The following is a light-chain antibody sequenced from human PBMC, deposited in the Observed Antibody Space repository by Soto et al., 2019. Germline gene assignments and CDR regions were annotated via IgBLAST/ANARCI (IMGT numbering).Light chain of an antibody. CDR1: QSVSSSH. V-gene: IGKV3-20*01. CDR2: DTS. J-gene: IGKJ2*01. CDR3: QQFGNSLYT. Sequence: DMVLTQSPATLSLSPGERATLSCKASQSVSSSHLAWYQQKVGQPPRLLLHDTSTRATGVPDRFSGSGSGTDFTLTISRLEPEDFAVYYCQQFGNSLYTFGQGTKLDIK.